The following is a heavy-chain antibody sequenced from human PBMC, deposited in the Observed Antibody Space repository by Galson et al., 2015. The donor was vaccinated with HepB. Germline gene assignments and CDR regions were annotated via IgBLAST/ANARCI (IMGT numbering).Heavy chain of an antibody. J-gene: IGHJ4*02. Sequence: SLRLSCAASGFTFSSYGMHWVRQAPGKGLEWVAVIWYDGSNKYYADSVKGRFTISRDNSKNTLYLQMNSLRAEDTAVYYCARGDSRWSIFDYWGQGTLVTVSS. V-gene: IGHV3-33*08. D-gene: IGHD2-15*01. CDR3: ARGDSRWSIFDY. CDR1: GFTFSSYG. CDR2: IWYDGSNK.